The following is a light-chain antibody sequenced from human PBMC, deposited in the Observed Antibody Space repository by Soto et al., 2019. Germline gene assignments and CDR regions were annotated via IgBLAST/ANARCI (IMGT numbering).Light chain of an antibody. Sequence: QSALAQPASVSGSPGQSITISCTGSSSDVGGYDYVSWYQQHPGKAPKLILYDVTNRPSGISFRFSGSKSGNTASLTISGLQAEDEADYYCRSYTRSATYVFGTGTKVTVL. CDR1: SSDVGGYDY. J-gene: IGLJ1*01. V-gene: IGLV2-14*03. CDR3: RSYTRSATYV. CDR2: DVT.